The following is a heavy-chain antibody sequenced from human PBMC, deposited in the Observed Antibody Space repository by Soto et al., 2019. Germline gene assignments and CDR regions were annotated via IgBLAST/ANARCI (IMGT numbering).Heavy chain of an antibody. V-gene: IGHV5-51*01. J-gene: IGHJ3*02. CDR1: GYRFTSYW. Sequence: EVQLVKSGAEVKKPGASLKISCKGSGYRFTSYWIGWVRQMPGKGLEWLGIIYPGDSDTRYSPSFQGQVTVSADKSISTAYLQWSSLKASDTAIYYCATTTIERAHHGFDRWGQGTMVTVSS. D-gene: IGHD3-9*01. CDR3: ATTTIERAHHGFDR. CDR2: IYPGDSDT.